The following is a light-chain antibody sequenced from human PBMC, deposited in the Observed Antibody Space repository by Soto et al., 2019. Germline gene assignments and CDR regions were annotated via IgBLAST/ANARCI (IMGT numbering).Light chain of an antibody. Sequence: EVVMTQSPATLSLSPGERATLPCRAGQGVSNNLAWSQQKPGQAPRLLFYGASTRATGTPARFSGSGSGTEFTLTISSLQSEDFAVYYCQQYDNWPPWTFGQGTKVEIK. CDR2: GAS. V-gene: IGKV3-15*01. CDR3: QQYDNWPPWT. CDR1: QGVSNN. J-gene: IGKJ1*01.